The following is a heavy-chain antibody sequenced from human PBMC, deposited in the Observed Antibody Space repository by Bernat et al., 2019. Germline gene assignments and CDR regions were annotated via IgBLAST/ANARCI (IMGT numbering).Heavy chain of an antibody. J-gene: IGHJ4*02. CDR1: GGSISSYY. V-gene: IGHV4-59*08. CDR3: ARHTIFDRVFDY. Sequence: QVQLQESGPGLVKPSETPSLTCTVSGGSISSYYWSWIRQPPGKGLEWIGYIYYSGSTNYNPSLKSRVTISVDTSKNQFSLKLSSVTAADTAVYYCARHTIFDRVFDYWGQGTLVTVSS. D-gene: IGHD3-3*01. CDR2: IYYSGST.